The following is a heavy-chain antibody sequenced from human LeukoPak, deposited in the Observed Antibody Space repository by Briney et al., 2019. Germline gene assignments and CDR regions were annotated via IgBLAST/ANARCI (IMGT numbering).Heavy chain of an antibody. Sequence: ASVNVSCKASGYTFTSYYMHWVRQAPGQGLEWMGIINPSGGSTSYAQKFQGRVTMTRDTSTSTVYMELSSLRSEDTAVYFCARDHYGDYFDYWGQGTLVTVSS. D-gene: IGHD4-17*01. J-gene: IGHJ4*02. CDR1: GYTFTSYY. CDR3: ARDHYGDYFDY. V-gene: IGHV1-46*01. CDR2: INPSGGST.